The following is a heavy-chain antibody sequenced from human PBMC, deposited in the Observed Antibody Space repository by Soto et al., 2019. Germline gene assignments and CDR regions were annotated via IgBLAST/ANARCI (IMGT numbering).Heavy chain of an antibody. CDR2: IIPIFGTA. V-gene: IGHV1-69*13. CDR1: GGTFSSYA. Sequence: AASVKVSCKASGGTFSSYAISWVRQAPGQGLEWMGGIIPIFGTANYAQKFQGRVTITADESTSTAYMELSSLRSEDTAVYYCARMSGYCSSTSCYTGGIFDYWGQGTLVTVSS. CDR3: ARMSGYCSSTSCYTGGIFDY. D-gene: IGHD2-2*02. J-gene: IGHJ4*02.